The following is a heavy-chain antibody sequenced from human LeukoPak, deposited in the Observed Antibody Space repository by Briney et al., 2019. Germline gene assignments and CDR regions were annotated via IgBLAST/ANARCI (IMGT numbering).Heavy chain of an antibody. Sequence: GRSLRLSCAASGFTFRNYGMQWVRQAPGKGLEWVAVISYDGSNKYHGDSVKGRFTISRDNSKNTLYLQINSLRVEDTAVYYCAKIMVSFYHYFANDVWGQGTTVTVSS. CDR1: GFTFRNYG. D-gene: IGHD2-8*01. J-gene: IGHJ6*02. CDR3: AKIMVSFYHYFANDV. V-gene: IGHV3-30*18. CDR2: ISYDGSNK.